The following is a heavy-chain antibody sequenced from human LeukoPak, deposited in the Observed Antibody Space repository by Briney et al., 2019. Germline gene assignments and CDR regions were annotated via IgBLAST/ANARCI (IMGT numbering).Heavy chain of an antibody. CDR1: GFSFSTYW. V-gene: IGHV3-7*01. D-gene: IGHD2-8*01. CDR3: ATRYCTIPACRASSYHCMDN. J-gene: IGHJ6*03. Sequence: GGSLRLSCAASGFSFSTYWMTWVRQAPGKGLEWVANIRGDGTKKYYVDSVEGRFTISRDNAKNSLYLQLNSLGAEDTAVYYCATRYCTIPACRASSYHCMDNWGKGTTVAVSS. CDR2: IRGDGTKK.